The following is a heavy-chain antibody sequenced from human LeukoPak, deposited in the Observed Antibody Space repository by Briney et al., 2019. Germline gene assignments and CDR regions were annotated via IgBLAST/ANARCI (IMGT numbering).Heavy chain of an antibody. J-gene: IGHJ4*02. V-gene: IGHV5-51*01. D-gene: IGHD3-10*01. CDR1: GYIFTNYR. CDR2: IYPGDSDT. Sequence: GESLKISCKGSGYIFTNYRIGWVRQMPGEGLEWMGMIYPGDSDTRYSPSFQGQVTMSVDKSITTAYLQWSSLKASDTAMYFCVRAEYFASESFPAHYWGLGTLVTVSS. CDR3: VRAEYFASESFPAHY.